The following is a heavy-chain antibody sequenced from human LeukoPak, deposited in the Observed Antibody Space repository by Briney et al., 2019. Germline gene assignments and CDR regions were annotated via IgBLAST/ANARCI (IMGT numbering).Heavy chain of an antibody. CDR2: INHSGST. Sequence: KPSETLSLTCAVYGGSFSGYYWSWIRQPPGKGLEWIGEINHSGSTNYNPSLKSRVTISVDTSKNQFSLKLSSVTAADTAVYYCARHRGDSSSWTGSFDYWGQGTLVTVSS. V-gene: IGHV4-34*01. CDR1: GGSFSGYY. CDR3: ARHRGDSSSWTGSFDY. J-gene: IGHJ4*02. D-gene: IGHD6-13*01.